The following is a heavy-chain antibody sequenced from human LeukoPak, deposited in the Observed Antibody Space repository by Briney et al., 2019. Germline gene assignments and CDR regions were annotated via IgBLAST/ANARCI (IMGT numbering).Heavy chain of an antibody. J-gene: IGHJ4*02. CDR1: GFTFSSSA. V-gene: IGHV3-23*01. CDR3: AKDDWYSGPDY. CDR2: ISSSGSST. Sequence: GGSLRLSCAASGFTFSSSAMSWVRQAPGKGLEWVSTISSSGSSTYYADSVKGRFTISRDNSQNTLYLQVNSLRADDTAVYYCAKDDWYSGPDYWGQGTLVTVSS. D-gene: IGHD3-9*01.